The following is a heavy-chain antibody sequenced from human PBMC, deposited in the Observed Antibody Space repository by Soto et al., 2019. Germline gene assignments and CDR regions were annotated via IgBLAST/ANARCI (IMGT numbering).Heavy chain of an antibody. V-gene: IGHV5-10-1*01. J-gene: IGHJ6*02. CDR1: GYSFASNW. D-gene: IGHD3-3*01. CDR2: IDPSDSYT. Sequence: GESLKISCKGSGYSFASNWISWVRQMPGKGPEWMGRIDPSDSYTNYSPSFQGHVTISVDKSISTAYLQWSSLEASDTAMYYCGRLTSYDFSRMDVWGQGTTVTVSS. CDR3: GRLTSYDFSRMDV.